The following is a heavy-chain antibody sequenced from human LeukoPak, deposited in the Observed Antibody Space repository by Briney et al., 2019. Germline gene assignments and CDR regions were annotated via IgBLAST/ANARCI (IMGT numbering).Heavy chain of an antibody. CDR1: GFNVSGNY. V-gene: IGHV3-7*01. J-gene: IGHJ3*02. D-gene: IGHD4-17*01. CDR2: IKYDGSER. CDR3: ARDRTNDYGHSVGGFDI. Sequence: GGSLRLSRAVSGFNVSGNYMSWGRQAPGEGLEWVANIKYDGSERNYVDSVKGRFAISKDNAKDSLYLQMNSLTAGDTAVYYCARDRTNDYGHSVGGFDIWGQGTMVTVSS.